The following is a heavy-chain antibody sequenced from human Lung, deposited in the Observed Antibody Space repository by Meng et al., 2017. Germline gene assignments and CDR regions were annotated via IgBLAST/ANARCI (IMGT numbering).Heavy chain of an antibody. CDR3: ARGPTTMAHDFDY. CDR1: GGSFSDYY. CDR2: INHSGST. J-gene: IGHJ4*02. V-gene: IGHV4-34*01. D-gene: IGHD4-11*01. Sequence: QVQLKEGGSGLLKPSGALSLTCVVSGGSFSDYYWSWIRHPPGKGLEWIGEINHSGSTNYNPSLESRATISVDTSQNNLSLKLSSVTAADSAAYYCARGPTTMAHDFDYWGQGTLVTVSS.